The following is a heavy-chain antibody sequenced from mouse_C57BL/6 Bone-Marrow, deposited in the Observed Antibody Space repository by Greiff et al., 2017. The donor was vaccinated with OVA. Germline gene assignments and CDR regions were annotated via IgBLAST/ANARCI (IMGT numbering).Heavy chain of an antibody. CDR2: LDPENGDT. CDR3: TSYYYGLFDY. J-gene: IGHJ2*01. Sequence: EVQLQQSGAELVRPGASVKLSCTASGFNIKDDYMHWVKQRPEQGLEWIGWLDPENGDTEYASKFQGKATITADTSSNTAYLQLSSLTSEDTAVYYCTSYYYGLFDYWGQGTTLTVSS. CDR1: GFNIKDDY. V-gene: IGHV14-4*01. D-gene: IGHD1-1*01.